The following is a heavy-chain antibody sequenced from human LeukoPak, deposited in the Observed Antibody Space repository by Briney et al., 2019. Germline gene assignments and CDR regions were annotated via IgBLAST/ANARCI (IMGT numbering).Heavy chain of an antibody. CDR1: GFTFSSYV. Sequence: PGGSLRPSCAASGFTFSSYVINCVRQAPGKGLEWVSSISSSSSYIYYADSVKGRFTISRDNAKNSLYLQMNSLRAEDTAVYYCARVGVAVAGGGARYGMDVWGEGWTLTVSS. D-gene: IGHD6-19*01. V-gene: IGHV3-21*01. CDR3: ARVGVAVAGGGARYGMDV. CDR2: ISSSSSYI. J-gene: IGHJ6*01.